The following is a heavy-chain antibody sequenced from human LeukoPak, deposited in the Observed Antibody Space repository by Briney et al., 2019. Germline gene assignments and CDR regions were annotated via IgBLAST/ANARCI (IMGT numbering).Heavy chain of an antibody. Sequence: GGSLRLSCEASGFTFSSYALSWVRQAPGKGLEWVSSISGSGSRTYYTDSVKGRFTISRDNSKNTLYLQMDSLRAEDRAVYYCAKGQAVAGNGATEYFQHWGQGTLVTVSS. J-gene: IGHJ1*01. CDR1: GFTFSSYA. CDR3: AKGQAVAGNGATEYFQH. D-gene: IGHD6-19*01. V-gene: IGHV3-23*01. CDR2: ISGSGSRT.